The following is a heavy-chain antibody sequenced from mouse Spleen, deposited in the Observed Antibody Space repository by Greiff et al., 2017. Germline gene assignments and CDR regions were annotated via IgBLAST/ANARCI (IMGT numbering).Heavy chain of an antibody. CDR1: GFTFSDYY. Sequence: EVQLVESEGGLVQPGSSMKLSCTASGFTFSDYYMAWVRQVPEKGLEWVANINYDGSSTYYLDSLKSRFIISRDNAKNILYLQMSSLKSEDTATYYCAREELLGAMDYWGQGTSVTVSS. CDR2: INYDGSST. J-gene: IGHJ4*01. CDR3: AREELLGAMDY. D-gene: IGHD2-12*01. V-gene: IGHV5-16*01.